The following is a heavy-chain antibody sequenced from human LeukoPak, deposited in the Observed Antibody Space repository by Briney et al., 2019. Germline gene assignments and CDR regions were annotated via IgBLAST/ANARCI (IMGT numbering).Heavy chain of an antibody. CDR1: GFSLDDHA. D-gene: IGHD3-10*01. Sequence: GGSLRLSCAVSGFSLDDHAMHWVRQAPGKGLEWVSGISWNGGSLDYADSVKGRFIISRDNAKKSLYLQMNSLRPEDTAVYYCTKDTEFGEPYHGMDVWGQGTTVTVSS. J-gene: IGHJ6*02. V-gene: IGHV3-9*01. CDR3: TKDTEFGEPYHGMDV. CDR2: ISWNGGSL.